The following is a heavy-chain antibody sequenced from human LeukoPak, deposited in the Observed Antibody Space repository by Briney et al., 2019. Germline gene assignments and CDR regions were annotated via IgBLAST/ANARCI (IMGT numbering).Heavy chain of an antibody. CDR3: ARNWGAGHPINFDY. J-gene: IGHJ4*02. Sequence: ASVKVSCKTFGYPFSSGGINWVRQAPGQGLEWMEWISGYNGDTNYAQKFQGRVTMTTDTSTNTAYMDLRRLRSDDTAVYYCARNWGAGHPINFDYWGQGTLVTVSS. V-gene: IGHV1-18*01. CDR1: GYPFSSGG. CDR2: ISGYNGDT. D-gene: IGHD3-16*01.